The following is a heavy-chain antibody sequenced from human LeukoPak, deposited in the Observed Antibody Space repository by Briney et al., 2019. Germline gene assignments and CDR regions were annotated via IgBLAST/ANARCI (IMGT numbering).Heavy chain of an antibody. CDR2: IYYSGST. D-gene: IGHD3-22*01. CDR1: GGSIRSYY. J-gene: IGHJ4*02. V-gene: IGHV4-59*01. CDR3: VRTAGGYYYGHYFDY. Sequence: SGTLSLTCTVSGGSIRSYYWSWIRQPPGKGLEGIGYIYYSGSTNHNPSLKSRVTISVDTSKNQFSLKLSSVTAADTAVYYCVRTAGGYYYGHYFDYWGQGTLVTVSS.